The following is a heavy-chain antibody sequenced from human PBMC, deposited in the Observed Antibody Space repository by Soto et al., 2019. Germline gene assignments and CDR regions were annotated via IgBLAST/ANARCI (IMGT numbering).Heavy chain of an antibody. CDR3: AGRDIYCSGGSCYGMDV. Sequence: SVTMCLTCAVAGGSLSSGGYSWSWNRQPPGKGLEWIGYIYHSGSTYYNPSLKSRVTISVDRSKNQFSLKLSSVTAADTAVYYCAGRDIYCSGGSCYGMDVWGQGTTVTVSS. V-gene: IGHV4-30-2*01. J-gene: IGHJ6*02. CDR2: IYHSGST. D-gene: IGHD2-15*01. CDR1: GGSLSSGGYS.